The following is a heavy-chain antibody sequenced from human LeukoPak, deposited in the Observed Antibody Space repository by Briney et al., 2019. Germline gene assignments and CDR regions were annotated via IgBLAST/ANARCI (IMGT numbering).Heavy chain of an antibody. CDR1: GLTFCRYE. J-gene: IGHJ4*02. CDR3: LRGAGTGWRFDY. V-gene: IGHV3-21*01. Sequence: GGSLRLSCAASGLTFCRYEMDWVRQAQGKGLEWVSSISSSSSYIYYADSVKGRFTISRDNAKNSVYLQMNNLRGEDTAVYYCLRGAGTGWRFDYWGQGTLVIVSS. D-gene: IGHD6-19*01. CDR2: ISSSSSYI.